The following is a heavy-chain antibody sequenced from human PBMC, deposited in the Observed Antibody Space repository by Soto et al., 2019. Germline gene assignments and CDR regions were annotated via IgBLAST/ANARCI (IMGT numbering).Heavy chain of an antibody. CDR2: ISYDGTNK. D-gene: IGHD2-15*01. V-gene: IGHV3-30-3*01. Sequence: GGSLRLSRAASGFSFSISPIHLVRQAPGKGPEWVALISYDGTNKFYADSVKGRFTISRDNSKSTLDLQVDSLGPEDAAVYYCARDPKTSGGQHGAFNYFDSWGQETLVTVSS. J-gene: IGHJ4*02. CDR3: ARDPKTSGGQHGAFNYFDS. CDR1: GFSFSISP.